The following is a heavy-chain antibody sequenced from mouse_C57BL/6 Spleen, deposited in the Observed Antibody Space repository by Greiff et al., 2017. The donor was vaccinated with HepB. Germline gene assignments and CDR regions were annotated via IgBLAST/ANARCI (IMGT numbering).Heavy chain of an antibody. CDR3: AGGDYYGSSLSY. J-gene: IGHJ2*01. V-gene: IGHV1-4*01. CDR1: GYTFTSYT. D-gene: IGHD1-1*01. Sequence: QVQLKQSGAELARPGASVKMSCKASGYTFTSYTMHWVKQRPGQGLEWIGYINPSSGYTKYNQKFKDKATLTADKSSSTAYMQLSSLTSEDSAVYYCAGGDYYGSSLSYWGQGTTLTVSS. CDR2: INPSSGYT.